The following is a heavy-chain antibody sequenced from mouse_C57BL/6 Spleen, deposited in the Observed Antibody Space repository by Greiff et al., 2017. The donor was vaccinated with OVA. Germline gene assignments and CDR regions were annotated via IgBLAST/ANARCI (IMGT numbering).Heavy chain of an antibody. CDR1: GYSITSGYY. V-gene: IGHV3-6*01. Sequence: EVQLVESGPGLVKPSQSLSLTCSVTGYSITSGYYWNWIRQFPGNQLEWMGYISYDGSNNYNPSLKNRISITRDTSKNQFFLKLNSVTTEDTATDYCATTVVAPYYFDYWGQGTTLTVSA. CDR3: ATTVVAPYYFDY. CDR2: ISYDGSN. J-gene: IGHJ2*01. D-gene: IGHD1-1*01.